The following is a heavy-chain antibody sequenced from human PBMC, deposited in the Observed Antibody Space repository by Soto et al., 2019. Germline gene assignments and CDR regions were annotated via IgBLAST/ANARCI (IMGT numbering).Heavy chain of an antibody. CDR3: ARYEQWLVRGGWFDP. CDR1: GGSFSGYY. D-gene: IGHD6-19*01. J-gene: IGHJ5*02. V-gene: IGHV4-34*01. Sequence: PSETLSLTCAVYGGSFSGYYWSWIRQPPGKGLEWIGEINHSGSTNYNPSLKSRVTISVDTSKNQFSLKLSSVTAADTAVYYCARYEQWLVRGGWFDPWGQGTLVTVSS. CDR2: INHSGST.